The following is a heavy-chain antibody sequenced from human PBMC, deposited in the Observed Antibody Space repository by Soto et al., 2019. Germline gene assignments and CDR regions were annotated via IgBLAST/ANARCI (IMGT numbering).Heavy chain of an antibody. J-gene: IGHJ6*02. CDR3: ARAAAEDGRGYSYGTTVHYYGMDV. CDR2: IYSGGST. CDR1: GFTVSSNY. V-gene: IGHV3-53*01. Sequence: LRLSCAASGFTVSSNYMSWVRQAPGKGLEWVSVIYSGGSTYYADSVKGRFTISRDNSKNTLYLQMNSLRAGDTAVYYCARAAAEDGRGYSYGTTVHYYGMDVWGQGTTVTVS. D-gene: IGHD5-18*01.